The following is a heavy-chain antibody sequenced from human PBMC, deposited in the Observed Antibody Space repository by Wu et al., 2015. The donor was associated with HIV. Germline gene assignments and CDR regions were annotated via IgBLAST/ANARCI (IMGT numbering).Heavy chain of an antibody. D-gene: IGHD3-10*01. CDR1: GGIFSNYD. CDR3: AREIGGSGYYGPGWVPTP. V-gene: IGHV1-69*05. Sequence: QVQLVQSGAEVKKPGSSVKVSCKASGGIFSNYDINWVRQAPGQGLEWMGGTTPMFGTTNYAQKFQGRVTITSDVYTSTVYMERSSLRSEDTAIYYCAREIGGSGYYGPGWVPTPWGQGTLVTVSS. J-gene: IGHJ5*02. CDR2: TTPMFGTT.